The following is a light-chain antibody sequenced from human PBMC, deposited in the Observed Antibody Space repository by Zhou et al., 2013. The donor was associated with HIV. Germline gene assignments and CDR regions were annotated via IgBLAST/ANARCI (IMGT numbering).Light chain of an antibody. Sequence: EIVLTQSPGTLSLSPGERATLSCRASQSVSGSYLTWYQQKPGQAPRLLIYGASSRATGIPDRFSGSGSGTDFTLTISRLEPEDFAVYYCQQSGSSPRTFGQGTKVGNQT. J-gene: IGKJ1*01. V-gene: IGKV3-20*01. CDR1: QSVSGSY. CDR2: GAS. CDR3: QQSGSSPRT.